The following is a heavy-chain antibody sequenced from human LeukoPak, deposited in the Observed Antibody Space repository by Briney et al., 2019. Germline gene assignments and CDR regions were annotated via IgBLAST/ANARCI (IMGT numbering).Heavy chain of an antibody. J-gene: IGHJ6*02. D-gene: IGHD2-8*01. CDR3: AKGRMVYAYYYYYGMDV. V-gene: IGHV3-23*01. Sequence: PGGSLRLSCAASGFTFSSYAMSWVRQAPGKGLEWVSAISGSGGSTYYADSVKGRFTISRDNAKNSLYLQMNSLRAEDTALYYCAKGRMVYAYYYYYGMDVWGQGTTVTVSS. CDR2: ISGSGGST. CDR1: GFTFSSYA.